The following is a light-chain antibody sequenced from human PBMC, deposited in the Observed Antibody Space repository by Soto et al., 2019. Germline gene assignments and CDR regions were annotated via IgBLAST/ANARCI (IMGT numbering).Light chain of an antibody. CDR2: EVS. CDR1: SSDIGNYDY. Sequence: QSALTQPASVSGSPGQSITISCTGTSSDIGNYDYVSWYQHHPGKAPKLIICEVSNRPSGVSNRFSGSKSGNTASLTISGLQAEDEADYYCSSYTSSLTLVFGEGTKLTVL. J-gene: IGLJ3*02. CDR3: SSYTSSLTLV. V-gene: IGLV2-14*01.